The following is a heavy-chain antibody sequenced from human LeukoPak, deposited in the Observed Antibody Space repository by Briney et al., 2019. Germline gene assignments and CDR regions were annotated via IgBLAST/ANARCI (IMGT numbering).Heavy chain of an antibody. CDR3: ARGRLRWYPEDY. CDR2: INHSGST. Sequence: SETLSLTCTVSGGSISSSSYYWGWIRQPPGKGLEWIGEINHSGSTNYSPSLKSRVTISVDTSKNQFSLKLSSVTAADTAVYYCARGRLRWYPEDYWGQGTLVTVSS. CDR1: GGSISSSSYY. J-gene: IGHJ4*02. V-gene: IGHV4-39*07. D-gene: IGHD4-23*01.